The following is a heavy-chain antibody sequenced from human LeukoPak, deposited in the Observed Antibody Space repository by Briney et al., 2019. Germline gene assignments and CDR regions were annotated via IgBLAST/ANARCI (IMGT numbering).Heavy chain of an antibody. J-gene: IGHJ6*03. CDR1: GGSISSGDYY. Sequence: SQTLSLTCTVSGGSISSGDYYWSWLRQPPGKGLEWIEYIYYSGSTYYNPSLKSRVTISVDTSKNQFSLKLSSVTAADTAVYYCARDSPPVDYYYYYYMHVWGKGTTVTVSS. CDR2: IYYSGST. D-gene: IGHD2-15*01. CDR3: ARDSPPVDYYYYYYMHV. V-gene: IGHV4-30-4*08.